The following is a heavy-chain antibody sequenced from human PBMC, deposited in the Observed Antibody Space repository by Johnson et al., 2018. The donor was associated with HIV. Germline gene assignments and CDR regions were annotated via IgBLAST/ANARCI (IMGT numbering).Heavy chain of an antibody. CDR1: GFNFSDYY. CDR2: ISSSGSRI. Sequence: QVQLVESGGGLVKPGGSLRLSCAASGFNFSDYYMSWIRQAPGKGLVSVSYISSSGSRIYSADSVQGRFTILRDNAKNSLYLQMNSLRAEDTAVYECARERNYGTHAAFDIWGQGTMVTVSS. V-gene: IGHV3-11*04. CDR3: ARERNYGTHAAFDI. D-gene: IGHD1-7*01. J-gene: IGHJ3*02.